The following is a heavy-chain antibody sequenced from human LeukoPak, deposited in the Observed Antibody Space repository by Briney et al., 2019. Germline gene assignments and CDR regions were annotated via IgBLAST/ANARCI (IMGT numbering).Heavy chain of an antibody. CDR2: ISWNSGYI. V-gene: IGHV3-9*01. J-gene: IGHJ4*02. CDR3: AKVRGTYSSGYFFDY. Sequence: PGRSLRLSCAASGFTFDNYAMHWVRQAPGKGLEWLSIISWNSGYIGYADSVKGRFTISRDNAKKSLDLQMNSFRAEDTAFYYCAKVRGTYSSGYFFDYWGQGTPVTVSS. D-gene: IGHD6-19*01. CDR1: GFTFDNYA.